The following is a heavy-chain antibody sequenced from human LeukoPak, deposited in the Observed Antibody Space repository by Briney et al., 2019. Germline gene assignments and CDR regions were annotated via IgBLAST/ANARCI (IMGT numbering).Heavy chain of an antibody. CDR3: ARSLVVRSSFDY. J-gene: IGHJ4*02. Sequence: GASVKVSCKASGYTFTGYYMHWVRQAPGQGLEWMGWINPNSGGTNYAQKFQGRVTMTRDTSISTAYMELSGLRSDDTAVYYCARSLVVRSSFDYWGQGTLVTVSS. V-gene: IGHV1-2*02. CDR1: GYTFTGYY. CDR2: INPNSGGT. D-gene: IGHD2-2*01.